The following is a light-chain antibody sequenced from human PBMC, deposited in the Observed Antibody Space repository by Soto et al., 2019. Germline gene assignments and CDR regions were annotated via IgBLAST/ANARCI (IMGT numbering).Light chain of an antibody. V-gene: IGLV2-11*01. CDR3: CSYAGGPFV. CDR1: SSDVGGYIY. Sequence: QSALTQPRSVSGSPGQSVTISCTGTSSDVGGYIYVSWYQQHPGKAPKLIIYDDAKRPSGVPDRFSGSKSGNTASLAISGLQAEDEADYYCCSYAGGPFVFGTGTKLTVL. CDR2: DDA. J-gene: IGLJ1*01.